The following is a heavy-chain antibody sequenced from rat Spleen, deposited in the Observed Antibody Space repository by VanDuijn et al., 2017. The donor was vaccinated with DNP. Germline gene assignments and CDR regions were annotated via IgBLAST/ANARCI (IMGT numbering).Heavy chain of an antibody. V-gene: IGHV5-20*01. CDR3: TRHPTHSYFDY. CDR1: GFTFSDYY. D-gene: IGHD1-1*01. Sequence: EVQLVESGGGLVQPGRSLKLSCAASGFTFSDYYMAWVRQAPTKGLEWVASITHDGGGPFCSDSAKGRFTISRDNAKSTLYLQMGSLRSEDTATYYCTRHPTHSYFDYWGQGVMVTVSS. CDR2: ITHDGGGP. J-gene: IGHJ2*01.